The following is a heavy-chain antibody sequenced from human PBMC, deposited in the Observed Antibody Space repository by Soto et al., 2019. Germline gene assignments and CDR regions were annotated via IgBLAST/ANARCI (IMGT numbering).Heavy chain of an antibody. D-gene: IGHD6-13*01. CDR1: GGSISSYY. V-gene: IGHV4-59*08. CDR3: ARSGYSSSWYPY. J-gene: IGHJ4*02. CDR2: IYYSGST. Sequence: SETLSLTCTVSGGSISSYYWSWIRQPPGKGLEWIGYIYYSGSTNYNPSLKSRVTISVDTTKNKFSLKLSLVTAADTAVYYCARSGYSSSWYPYWGQGTLVTVSS.